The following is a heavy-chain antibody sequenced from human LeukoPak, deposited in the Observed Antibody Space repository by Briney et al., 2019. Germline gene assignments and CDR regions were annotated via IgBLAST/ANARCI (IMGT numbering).Heavy chain of an antibody. CDR2: ISGSGGST. J-gene: IGHJ4*02. D-gene: IGHD1-26*01. Sequence: GGSLRLSCATSGFSVSSNYMSWVRQAPGKGLEWVSAISGSGGSTYYADSVKGRFTISRDNSKNTLYLQMNSLRAEDTAVYYCANLVSEATGVDFDYWGQGTLVTVSS. V-gene: IGHV3-23*01. CDR3: ANLVSEATGVDFDY. CDR1: GFSVSSNY.